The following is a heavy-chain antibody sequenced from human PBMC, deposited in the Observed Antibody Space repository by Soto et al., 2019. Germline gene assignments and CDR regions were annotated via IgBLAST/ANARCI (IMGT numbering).Heavy chain of an antibody. V-gene: IGHV4-31*03. CDR3: AKLSCTSSTCYFPGWFDP. J-gene: IGHJ5*02. CDR2: VYYSGSS. D-gene: IGHD2-2*01. Sequence: PSETLSLTCTVSGDSISSGASFWSGIRQPPGKGLEWIANVYYSGSSYYNPSLKSRLTISVDTTKNQFSLQLKSMTAADTAVYYCAKLSCTSSTCYFPGWFDPWGQGTLVTVS. CDR1: GDSISSGASF.